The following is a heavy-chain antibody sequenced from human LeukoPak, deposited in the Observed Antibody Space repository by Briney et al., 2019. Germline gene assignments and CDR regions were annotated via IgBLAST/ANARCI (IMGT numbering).Heavy chain of an antibody. CDR2: INHSGST. CDR1: GGSFSGYY. V-gene: IGHV4-34*01. D-gene: IGHD5-18*01. Sequence: SETLSLTCAVYGGSFSGYYWSWIPPPPGKGREWIGEINHSGSTNYNPSLKSRVTISVDTSKNQFSLKLSSVTAADTAVYYCARWQLWSSHYYYYMDVWGKGTTVTVSS. J-gene: IGHJ6*03. CDR3: ARWQLWSSHYYYYMDV.